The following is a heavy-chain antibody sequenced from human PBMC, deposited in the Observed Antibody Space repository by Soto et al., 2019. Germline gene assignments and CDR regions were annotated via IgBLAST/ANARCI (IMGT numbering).Heavy chain of an antibody. Sequence: GESLKISCKGSGYSFTNYWIGWVRQMPGKGLEWMGIIYPGDSDTTYSPSFQGQVTISADKSISTAYLQWISLKASDTAMYYCAIFGIAVAGGDYPSVGYFYYGMDVWGQGTTFTVSS. CDR2: IYPGDSDT. D-gene: IGHD6-19*01. V-gene: IGHV5-51*01. CDR3: AIFGIAVAGGDYPSVGYFYYGMDV. J-gene: IGHJ6*02. CDR1: GYSFTNYW.